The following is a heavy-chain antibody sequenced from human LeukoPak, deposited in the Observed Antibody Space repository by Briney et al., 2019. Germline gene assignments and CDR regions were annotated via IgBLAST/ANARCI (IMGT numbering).Heavy chain of an antibody. Sequence: PGGSLRLSCAASVFTFSSYSMNWVRQAPGKGLEWVSSISSSSSYIYYADSVRGRFTISRDNAKNSLYLQMNSLRAEDTAVYYCARADYGDYVYAGYFDYWGQGTLVTVSS. CDR3: ARADYGDYVYAGYFDY. CDR2: ISSSSSYI. D-gene: IGHD4-17*01. V-gene: IGHV3-21*04. CDR1: VFTFSSYS. J-gene: IGHJ4*02.